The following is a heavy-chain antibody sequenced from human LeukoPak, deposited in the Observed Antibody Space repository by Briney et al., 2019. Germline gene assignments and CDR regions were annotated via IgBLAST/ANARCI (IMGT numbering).Heavy chain of an antibody. CDR3: TRSGSYDYYYYMDV. D-gene: IGHD3-10*01. CDR2: ISSSSSYI. CDR1: GFTFSSYS. V-gene: IGHV3-21*01. J-gene: IGHJ6*03. Sequence: GGSLRLSCAASGFTFSSYSMNWVRQAPGKGLEWVSSISSSSSYIYYADSVKGQFTISRDNAKNSLYLQMNSLRAEDTAVYYCTRSGSYDYYYYMDVWGKGTTVTVSS.